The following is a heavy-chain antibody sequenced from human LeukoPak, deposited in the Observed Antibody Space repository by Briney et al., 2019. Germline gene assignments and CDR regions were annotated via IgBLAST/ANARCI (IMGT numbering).Heavy chain of an antibody. CDR2: MNPNSGTT. D-gene: IGHD6-19*01. CDR1: GYTFTSFD. CDR3: ARGAQWLGHDY. Sequence: ASVKVSCTASGYTFTSFDINWVRQATGQGLEWLGWMNPNSGTTRYAQEFQGRVIMTRNTSISTAYMELSSLRSEDTAVYYCARGAQWLGHDYWGLGTLVTVSS. V-gene: IGHV1-8*01. J-gene: IGHJ4*02.